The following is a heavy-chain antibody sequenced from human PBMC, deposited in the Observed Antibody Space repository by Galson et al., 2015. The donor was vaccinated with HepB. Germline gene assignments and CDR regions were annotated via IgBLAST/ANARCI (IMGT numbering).Heavy chain of an antibody. V-gene: IGHV1-2*02. D-gene: IGHD5-24*01. J-gene: IGHJ4*02. CDR3: ARGGRATVTRESDFDY. CDR1: KYTFTAYY. CDR2: INPNSGGT. Sequence: SVKVSCKASKYTFTAYYIHWVRQAPGQGLEWMGWINPNSGGTNSAQKFQGRVTMTRDTSISTAYMELSRLRSADAAVYFCARGGRATVTRESDFDYWGQGTLVTVSS.